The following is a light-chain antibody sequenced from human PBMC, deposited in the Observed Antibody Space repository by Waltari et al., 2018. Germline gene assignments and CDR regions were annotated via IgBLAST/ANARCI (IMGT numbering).Light chain of an antibody. CDR2: LNN. CDR1: SSNIGTYH. J-gene: IGLJ2*01. CDR3: AAWDGSLNGVV. V-gene: IGLV1-44*01. Sequence: QSVLTQPPSASGTPGQRVTIPCSGSSSNIGTYHVNWYQHLPGAAPKLLICLNNQRPSGVPDRFSASKSGTSASLAISGLQSEDEADYYCAAWDGSLNGVVFGGGTKLTVL.